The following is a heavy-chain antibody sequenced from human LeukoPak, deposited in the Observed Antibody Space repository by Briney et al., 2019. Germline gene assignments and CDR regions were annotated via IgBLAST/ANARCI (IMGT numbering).Heavy chain of an antibody. J-gene: IGHJ4*02. CDR1: GFTFSNHG. D-gene: IGHD3-10*01. CDR2: ISNNGGST. V-gene: IGHV3-64*01. CDR3: ARARSGNYFDS. Sequence: LSGGSLRLSCEASGFTFSNHGMHWVRQAPGKGLEHVSTISNNGGSTYYANSVKGRFTISRDNSKNTLYLQMGSLRYEGMAVYYCARARSGNYFDSWGQGTLVTVSP.